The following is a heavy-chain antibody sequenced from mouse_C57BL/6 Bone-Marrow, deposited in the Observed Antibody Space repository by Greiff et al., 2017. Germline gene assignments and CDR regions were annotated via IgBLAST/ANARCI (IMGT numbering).Heavy chain of an antibody. Sequence: QVQLQQPGAELVKPGASVKMSCKASGYTFTSYWITWVKQRPGQGLEWIGDIYPGSGSTNYNEKFKSKATLTVDTSSSTAYMQLSSLTSEDSAVYYCARSLLLLLSWFAYWGKGTLVTVSA. V-gene: IGHV1-55*01. J-gene: IGHJ3*01. CDR2: IYPGSGST. CDR1: GYTFTSYW. CDR3: ARSLLLLLSWFAY. D-gene: IGHD1-1*01.